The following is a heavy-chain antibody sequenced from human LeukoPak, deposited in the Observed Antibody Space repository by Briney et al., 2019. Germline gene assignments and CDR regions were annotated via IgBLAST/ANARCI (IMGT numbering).Heavy chain of an antibody. V-gene: IGHV4-34*01. CDR2: INHSGST. J-gene: IGHJ6*04. D-gene: IGHD3-10*01. CDR3: ARGGMIRGVTYYYYGMDV. CDR1: GGSLSGYY. Sequence: SETLSLTCTVYGGSLSGYYRSWIRQPPGKGLDWIGEINHSGSTNYNPSLKSRVTISVDTSKNQFSLKLSSVTAADTAVYYCARGGMIRGVTYYYYGMDVWGKGTTVTVSS.